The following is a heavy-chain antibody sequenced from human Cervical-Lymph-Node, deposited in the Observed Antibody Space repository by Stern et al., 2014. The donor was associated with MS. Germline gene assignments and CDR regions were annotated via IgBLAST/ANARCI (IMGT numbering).Heavy chain of an antibody. CDR2: ISSSSSFI. V-gene: IGHV3-21*01. D-gene: IGHD1-26*01. CDR1: GFSFSVET. J-gene: IGHJ4*02. Sequence: VQLVESGGGLVKPGGSLRLSCAASGFSFSVETMNWVRQSPGKGLEWVSSISSSSSFIHYADFVKGRFTISRDNVNNSLFLQMSSLTVEDTAVYYCASAAPRGYWGQGTLVAVSS. CDR3: ASAAPRGY.